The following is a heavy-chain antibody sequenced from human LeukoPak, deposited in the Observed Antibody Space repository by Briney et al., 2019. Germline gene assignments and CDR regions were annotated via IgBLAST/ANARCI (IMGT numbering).Heavy chain of an antibody. V-gene: IGHV3-7*01. CDR1: GFTFSSYW. CDR3: ARDSVYYDSSGYYAPGGFDY. J-gene: IGHJ4*02. Sequence: GGSLRLSCAASGFTFSSYWMSWVRQAPGKGLEWVANIKQDGSEKYYVDSVKGRFTISRDNAKNTLYLQMNSLRAEDTAVYYCARDSVYYDSSGYYAPGGFDYWGQGTLVTVSS. CDR2: IKQDGSEK. D-gene: IGHD3-22*01.